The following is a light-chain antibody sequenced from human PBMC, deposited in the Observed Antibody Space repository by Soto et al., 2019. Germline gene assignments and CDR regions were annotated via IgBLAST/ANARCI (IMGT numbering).Light chain of an antibody. CDR2: AAS. CDR3: QLAYSSPWT. V-gene: IGKV1-39*01. Sequence: DIQMTQSPSSLSSSIGDRVTITCRASQTISTYLNWYQQQPGKAPKLLIYAASTLQSGVPSRFSVSRSGTDFTLTISSLQPEDFAIYCFQLAYSSPWTFGQGTTVEIK. CDR1: QTISTY. J-gene: IGKJ1*01.